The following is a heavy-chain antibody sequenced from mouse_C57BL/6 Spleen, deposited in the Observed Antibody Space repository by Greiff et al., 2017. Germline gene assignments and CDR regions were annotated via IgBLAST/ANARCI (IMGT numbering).Heavy chain of an antibody. J-gene: IGHJ2*01. Sequence: QVQLKESGAELVRPGTSVKVSCKASGYAFTNYLIEWVKQRPGQGLEWIGVINPGSGGTNYNEKFKGKATLTADKSSSTAYMQLSSLTSEDSAVYFCARGTIGDFDYWGQGTTLTVSS. CDR3: ARGTIGDFDY. CDR2: INPGSGGT. D-gene: IGHD3-3*01. CDR1: GYAFTNYL. V-gene: IGHV1-54*01.